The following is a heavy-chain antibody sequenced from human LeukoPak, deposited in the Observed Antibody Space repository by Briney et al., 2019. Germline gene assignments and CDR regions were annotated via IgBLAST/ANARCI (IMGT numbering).Heavy chain of an antibody. CDR3: AARVVGATTIDY. CDR1: GGAISIYY. D-gene: IGHD1-26*01. V-gene: IGHV4-59*08. J-gene: IGHJ4*02. CDR2: IYYSGST. Sequence: SETLSLTCTVSGGAISIYYWSWIRQPPGKGLEWIGYIYYSGSTNYNPSLKSRVTISVDTSKNQFSLKLSFVTAADTAVYYCAARVVGATTIDYWGQGTLVTVSS.